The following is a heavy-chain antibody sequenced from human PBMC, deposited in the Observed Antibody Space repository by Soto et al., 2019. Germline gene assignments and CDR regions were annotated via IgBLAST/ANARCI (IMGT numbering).Heavy chain of an antibody. Sequence: EVQLVESGGGFVQPGGSLRLSCVVSGFTFRTYAMTWVRQAPGKGLEWVSFISNSGGRTNYADSVRGRFTTSRDNSKNTLYLQMNSLRDEDTALYYCAKGHASGSWGPGTQVTVSS. V-gene: IGHV3-23*04. CDR2: ISNSGGRT. D-gene: IGHD6-25*01. CDR3: AKGHASGS. J-gene: IGHJ5*02. CDR1: GFTFRTYA.